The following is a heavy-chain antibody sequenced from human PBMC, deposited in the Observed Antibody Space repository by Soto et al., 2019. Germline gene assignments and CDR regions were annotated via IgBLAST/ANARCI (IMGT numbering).Heavy chain of an antibody. Sequence: QLQLQESGPGLVKPSETLSLTCTVSGGSISSSSYYWGWIRQRPGKGLEWIGSIYYSGSTYYNPSLKSRVTISVDTSKNQFSLKLSSVTAADTAVYYCARHIVVVVAANQNYFDYWGQGTLVTVSS. J-gene: IGHJ4*02. CDR1: GGSISSSSYY. CDR3: ARHIVVVVAANQNYFDY. V-gene: IGHV4-39*01. CDR2: IYYSGST. D-gene: IGHD2-15*01.